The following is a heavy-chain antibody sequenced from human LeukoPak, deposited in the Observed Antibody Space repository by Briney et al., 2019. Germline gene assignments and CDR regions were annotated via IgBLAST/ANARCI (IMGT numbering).Heavy chain of an antibody. J-gene: IGHJ3*02. CDR1: GGSFSGYY. CDR2: INHSGGT. V-gene: IGHV4-34*01. Sequence: PSETLSRTCAVYGGSFSGYYWSWIRQSPGKGLEWIGEINHSGGTNYNPSLKSRVTISVDTSKNQFSLKLSSVTAADTAVYYCARVGYSYGRDAFDIWGQGTMVTVSS. D-gene: IGHD5-18*01. CDR3: ARVGYSYGRDAFDI.